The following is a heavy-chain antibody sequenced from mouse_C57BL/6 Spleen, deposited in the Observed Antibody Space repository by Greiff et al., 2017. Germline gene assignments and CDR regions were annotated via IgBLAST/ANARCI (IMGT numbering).Heavy chain of an antibody. CDR1: GYAFTNYL. V-gene: IGHV1-54*01. CDR3: ARDFDGYYFDY. CDR2: IIPGSGGT. Sequence: VKLQQSGAELVRPGTSVKVYCKASGYAFTNYLIEWVKQRPGQGLEWIGVIIPGSGGTNYNEKFKGKATLTADKSSSTAYMQLSSLTSEDSAVYFCARDFDGYYFDYWGQGTTLTVSS. J-gene: IGHJ2*01. D-gene: IGHD2-3*01.